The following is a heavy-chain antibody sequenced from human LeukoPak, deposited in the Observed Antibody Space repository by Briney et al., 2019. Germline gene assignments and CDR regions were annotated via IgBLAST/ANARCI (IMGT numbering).Heavy chain of an antibody. Sequence: SETLSLTCAVYGGSFSGYYWSWIRQPPGKGLEWIGEINHSGSTKYNPSLKSRVTISVDTSKNQFSLKLSSVTAADTAVYYCASITGRGNDWFDPWGQGTLFTVSS. CDR3: ASITGRGNDWFDP. V-gene: IGHV4-34*01. CDR2: INHSGST. J-gene: IGHJ5*02. CDR1: GGSFSGYY. D-gene: IGHD1-20*01.